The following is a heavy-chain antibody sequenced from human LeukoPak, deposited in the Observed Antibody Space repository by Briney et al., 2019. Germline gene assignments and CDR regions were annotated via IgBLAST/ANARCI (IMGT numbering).Heavy chain of an antibody. Sequence: GASVKVSCKASGGTFSSYAISWVRQAPGQELEWMGGIIPIFGTANYAQKFQGRVTITADESTSTAYMELSSLRSEDTAVYYCARVRSNDYVWGTLSYYFDYWGQGTLVTVSS. CDR1: GGTFSSYA. V-gene: IGHV1-69*13. CDR2: IIPIFGTA. D-gene: IGHD3-16*01. J-gene: IGHJ4*02. CDR3: ARVRSNDYVWGTLSYYFDY.